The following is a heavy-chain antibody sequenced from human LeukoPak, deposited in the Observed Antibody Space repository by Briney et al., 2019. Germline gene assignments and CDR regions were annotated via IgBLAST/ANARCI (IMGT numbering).Heavy chain of an antibody. Sequence: GGSLRLSCAASGFTFSRYNMNWVRQAPGKGLEWVSSISSSSSYIYYADSVKGRFTISRDNSKNTLYLQMNSLRAEDTAVYYCAKVLGSSGYYSAFDIWGQGTMVTVSS. J-gene: IGHJ3*02. CDR2: ISSSSSYI. CDR3: AKVLGSSGYYSAFDI. CDR1: GFTFSRYN. D-gene: IGHD3-22*01. V-gene: IGHV3-21*04.